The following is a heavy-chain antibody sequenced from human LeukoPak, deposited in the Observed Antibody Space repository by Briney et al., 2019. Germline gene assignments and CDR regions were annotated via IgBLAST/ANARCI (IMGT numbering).Heavy chain of an antibody. V-gene: IGHV3-48*03. CDR2: IASSGSTI. D-gene: IGHD3-22*01. CDR1: GFIFSNYE. J-gene: IGHJ1*01. CDR3: ATSRGYFFRLLQH. Sequence: GGSLRLSCSASGFIFSNYEMNWVRQAPGKGLEWVSYIASSGSTIYYADSVKGRFTISRDNAKSSLFLQMNSLRADDTAVNYCATSRGYFFRLLQHWGQGTLVTVSS.